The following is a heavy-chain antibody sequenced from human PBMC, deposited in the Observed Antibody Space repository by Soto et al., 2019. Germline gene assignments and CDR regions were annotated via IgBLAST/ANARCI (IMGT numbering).Heavy chain of an antibody. V-gene: IGHV4-30-4*01. CDR1: GGSINTGDYY. J-gene: IGHJ6*02. D-gene: IGHD3-3*01. CDR3: ARGVDFEGFSPYGMDV. CDR2: IYYSGTT. Sequence: SETLSLTCTASGGSINTGDYYWTWIRQPRGKGLEWIGYIYYSGTTYYNPSLKSRVSLSLDTSKNHFSLRLTSVTAADTAVYYCARGVDFEGFSPYGMDVWGQGTTVTVSS.